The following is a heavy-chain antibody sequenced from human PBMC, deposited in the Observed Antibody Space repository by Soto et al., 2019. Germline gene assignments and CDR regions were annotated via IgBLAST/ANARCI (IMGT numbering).Heavy chain of an antibody. J-gene: IGHJ6*03. CDR3: ARSGVAVAGTYHYYYYMDV. CDR1: GFTFSSYG. D-gene: IGHD6-19*01. V-gene: IGHV3-33*01. Sequence: QVQLVESGGGVVQPGRSLRLSCAASGFTFSSYGMHWVRQAPGKGLEWVAVIWYDGSNKYYADSVKGRFTISRDNSKNTLYLQMNSLRAEDTAVYYCARSGVAVAGTYHYYYYMDVWGKGTTVTVSS. CDR2: IWYDGSNK.